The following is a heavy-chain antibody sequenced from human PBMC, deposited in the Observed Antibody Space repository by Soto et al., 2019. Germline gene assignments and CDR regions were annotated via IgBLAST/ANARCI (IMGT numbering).Heavy chain of an antibody. Sequence: PSETLSLTCAVSGGSISSNNWWSWVRQPPGKGLEWIGEIYHSGSTNYNPSLKSRVTISVDKSKNQLSLKLSSVTAADTAVYYCAIQWSGYYISFDYWGQGTLVTVSS. J-gene: IGHJ4*02. CDR3: AIQWSGYYISFDY. V-gene: IGHV4-4*02. CDR2: IYHSGST. D-gene: IGHD3-3*01. CDR1: GGSISSNNW.